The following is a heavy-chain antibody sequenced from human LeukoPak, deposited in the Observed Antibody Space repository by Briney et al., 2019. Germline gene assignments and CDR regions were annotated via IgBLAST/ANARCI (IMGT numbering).Heavy chain of an antibody. J-gene: IGHJ4*02. CDR3: AREYYYDSSGYRIDY. D-gene: IGHD3-22*01. V-gene: IGHV1-46*01. CDR2: INPSGGST. Sequence: ASVKVSCKASGYTFTSYYMHWVRQAPGQGLEWMGIINPSGGSTSYAQKFQGRVTMTRDMSTSTVYMELSSLRSEDTAVYYCAREYYYDSSGYRIDYWGQGTLVTVSS. CDR1: GYTFTSYY.